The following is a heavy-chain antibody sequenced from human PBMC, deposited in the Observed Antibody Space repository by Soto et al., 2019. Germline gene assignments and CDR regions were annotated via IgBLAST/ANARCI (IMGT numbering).Heavy chain of an antibody. CDR2: ISGSGGST. CDR3: AKEKGFTLQWQVYDY. V-gene: IGHV3-23*01. D-gene: IGHD6-19*01. J-gene: IGHJ4*02. CDR1: GFTFSSCA. Sequence: GGSLRLSCAASGFTFSSCAMSWVRQAPGKGLEWVSAISGSGGSTYYADSVKGRFTISRDDSKNTLYLQMNSLRAEDTAVYYCAKEKGFTLQWQVYDYWGQGTLVTVSS.